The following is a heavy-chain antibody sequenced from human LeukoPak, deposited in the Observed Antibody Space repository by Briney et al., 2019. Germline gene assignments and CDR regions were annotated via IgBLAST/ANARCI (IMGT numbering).Heavy chain of an antibody. CDR2: TYYRSKWYN. V-gene: IGHV6-1*01. D-gene: IGHD6-19*01. J-gene: IGHJ4*02. Sequence: SQTLSLTCAISGDSVSSNSAAWNWIRQSPSRGLEWLGRTYYRSKWYNDYAVSVKSRITINPDTSKNQFSLQLNSVTPEDTAVYYCARDGPLGDRQWLALTIDYWGQGTPVTVSS. CDR1: GDSVSSNSAA. CDR3: ARDGPLGDRQWLALTIDY.